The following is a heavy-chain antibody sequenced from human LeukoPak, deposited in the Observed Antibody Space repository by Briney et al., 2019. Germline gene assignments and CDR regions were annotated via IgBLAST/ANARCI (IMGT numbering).Heavy chain of an antibody. J-gene: IGHJ3*02. V-gene: IGHV3-30*18. CDR3: AKIVVVYAPQGGGNHDAFDI. CDR2: ISYDGSNK. Sequence: GRSLRLSCAASGFTFSSYGMHWVRQAPGKGLEWVAVISYDGSNKYYADSVKGRFTISRDNSKNTLYLQMNSLRAEDTAVYYCAKIVVVYAPQGGGNHDAFDIWGQGTMVTVSS. D-gene: IGHD2-8*02. CDR1: GFTFSSYG.